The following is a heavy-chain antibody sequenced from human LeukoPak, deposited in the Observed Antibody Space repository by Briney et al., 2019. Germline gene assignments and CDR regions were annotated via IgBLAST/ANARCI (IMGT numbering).Heavy chain of an antibody. D-gene: IGHD4/OR15-4a*01. J-gene: IGHJ5*01. CDR1: GGPFSCDP. Sequence: GSSVKVSCKTSGGPFSCDPISWVRQAPGQGLEWMGGIIPIFRTPNYAQKFQARVTINADESTSTAYMELSGLRSEDTAVYYCARGRSDYGMGFMNWFDSWGQGTLVTVSS. CDR2: IIPIFRTP. V-gene: IGHV1-69*01. CDR3: ARGRSDYGMGFMNWFDS.